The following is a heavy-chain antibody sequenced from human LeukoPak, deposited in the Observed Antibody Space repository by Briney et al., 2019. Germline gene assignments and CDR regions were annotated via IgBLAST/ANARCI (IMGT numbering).Heavy chain of an antibody. Sequence: PGGSPRLSCAASGFTFSTYGMHWVRQAPGKGLEWAAFIRNDGNIKYYADSVKGRFTISRDNSKNTVYLQMNSLRPEDTAVYYCATRVGGPEGYWGQGTLVTVSS. D-gene: IGHD3-3*01. CDR2: IRNDGNIK. V-gene: IGHV3-30*02. J-gene: IGHJ4*02. CDR1: GFTFSTYG. CDR3: ATRVGGPEGY.